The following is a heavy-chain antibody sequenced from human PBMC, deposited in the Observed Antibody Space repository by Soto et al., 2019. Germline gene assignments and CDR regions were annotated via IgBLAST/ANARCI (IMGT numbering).Heavy chain of an antibody. J-gene: IGHJ6*02. D-gene: IGHD2-2*01. CDR2: IIPIFGTA. CDR1: GGTFSSYA. Sequence: GASVKVSCTASGGTFSSYAISWVRQAPGQGLEWMGGIIPIFGTANYAQKFQGRVTIPADESPSTPYMELSSRRSEDTAVYYCARGERLCSITSCLIEYSSSRGAHYYYYGRDVGGQGTRVTVP. CDR3: ARGERLCSITSCLIEYSSSRGAHYYYYGRDV. V-gene: IGHV1-69*13.